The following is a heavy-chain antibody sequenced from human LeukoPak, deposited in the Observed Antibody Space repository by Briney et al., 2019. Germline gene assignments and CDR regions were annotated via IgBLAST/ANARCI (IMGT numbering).Heavy chain of an antibody. CDR1: GYTFTGDF. D-gene: IGHD6-19*01. Sequence: GASVKVSCKASGYTFTGDFIHWVRQAPGQGLEWMGWINSDSGGTNYAQKLQGRVTMTTDTSTSTAYMELRSLRSDDTAVYYCARDGDSSGYPGRDYWGQGTLVTVSS. CDR3: ARDGDSSGYPGRDY. V-gene: IGHV1-18*04. CDR2: INSDSGGT. J-gene: IGHJ4*02.